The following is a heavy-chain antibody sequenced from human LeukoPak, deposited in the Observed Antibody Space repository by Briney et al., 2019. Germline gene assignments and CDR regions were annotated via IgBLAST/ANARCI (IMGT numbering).Heavy chain of an antibody. CDR1: GFTFDDYA. Sequence: GGSLRLSCAASGFTFDDYALHWVRQVPGKGLEWVSGISWNSGDIGYADSVKGRFTISRDNGKNSLYLQMNSLRAEDTALYYCAKVSGYXYGFFDSWGQXTXXXVSS. D-gene: IGHD5-18*01. CDR3: AKVSGYXYGFFDS. V-gene: IGHV3-9*01. CDR2: ISWNSGDI. J-gene: IGHJ4*02.